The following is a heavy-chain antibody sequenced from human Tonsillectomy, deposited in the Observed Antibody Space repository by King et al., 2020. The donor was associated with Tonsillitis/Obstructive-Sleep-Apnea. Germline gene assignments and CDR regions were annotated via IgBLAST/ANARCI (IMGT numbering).Heavy chain of an antibody. Sequence: VQLVESGAEVKKPGESLKISCKGSGYSFTTYWIGWVRQMPGKGLEWMGLIYPGDSDTIYSPSFQGQVTISADKSINTAYLQWSTLKASDTAMYYCARIRGITIIDYWGQGTLVTVSS. D-gene: IGHD3-3*01. CDR3: ARIRGITIIDY. J-gene: IGHJ4*02. CDR2: IYPGDSDT. V-gene: IGHV5-51*01. CDR1: GYSFTTYW.